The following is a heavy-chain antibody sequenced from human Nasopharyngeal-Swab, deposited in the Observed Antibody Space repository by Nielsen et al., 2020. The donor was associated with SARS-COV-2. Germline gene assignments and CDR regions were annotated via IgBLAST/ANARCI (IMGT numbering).Heavy chain of an antibody. Sequence: GASLKISCAGSGFTFNTYSMIWVRQVPGEGLEWVSSISGSASYVYYADSVKGRFTISKDSAKNSLYLQMNSLRADDTAVYFCARIAGRGSIYYYYMDVWGTGTTVTVSS. CDR1: GFTFNTYS. D-gene: IGHD1-26*01. CDR3: ARIAGRGSIYYYYMDV. V-gene: IGHV3-21*01. J-gene: IGHJ6*03. CDR2: ISGSASYV.